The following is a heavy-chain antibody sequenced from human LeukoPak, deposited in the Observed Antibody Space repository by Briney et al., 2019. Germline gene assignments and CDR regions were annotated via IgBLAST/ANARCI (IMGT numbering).Heavy chain of an antibody. CDR2: ISSTRTYI. CDR1: GGSFSSYS. Sequence: GGSLRLSCAASGGSFSSYSLSWVRQAPGKGLEWVSSISSTRTYIYYADSVKGRFTISRDNAKNLLYLQMNSLRAEDTAVYYCAIFLADEYSSSWYSSSFQHWGQGSLVTVSS. CDR3: AIFLADEYSSSWYSSSFQH. D-gene: IGHD6-13*01. J-gene: IGHJ1*01. V-gene: IGHV3-21*06.